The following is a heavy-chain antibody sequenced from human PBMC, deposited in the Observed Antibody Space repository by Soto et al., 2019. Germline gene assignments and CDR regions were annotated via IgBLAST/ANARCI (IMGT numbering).Heavy chain of an antibody. CDR2: IYYTGTT. Sequence: QLQLQESGPGLVKPSETLSLTGSLSGGAISDARFYWGWIRQSPGRGLEWIGSIYYTGTTFFNPSLQSRVTISVDTSENQFSLKLYSVTAADTALYFCARQKWEQPKWFDPWGQGTLVIVSP. D-gene: IGHD1-26*01. CDR1: GGAISDARFY. CDR3: ARQKWEQPKWFDP. V-gene: IGHV4-39*01. J-gene: IGHJ5*02.